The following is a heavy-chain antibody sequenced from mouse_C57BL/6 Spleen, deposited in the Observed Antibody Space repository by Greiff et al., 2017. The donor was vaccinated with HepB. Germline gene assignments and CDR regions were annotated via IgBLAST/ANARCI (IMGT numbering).Heavy chain of an antibody. CDR1: GYSITSGYD. Sequence: DVQLQESGPGMVKPSQSLSLTCTVTGYSITSGYDWHWIRHFPGNKLEWMGYISYSGSTNYNPSLKSRISITHDTPKNHFFLKLNSVTTEDTATYYCAREGSSYWYFDVWGTGTTVTVSS. CDR2: ISYSGST. J-gene: IGHJ1*03. V-gene: IGHV3-1*01. D-gene: IGHD1-1*01. CDR3: AREGSSYWYFDV.